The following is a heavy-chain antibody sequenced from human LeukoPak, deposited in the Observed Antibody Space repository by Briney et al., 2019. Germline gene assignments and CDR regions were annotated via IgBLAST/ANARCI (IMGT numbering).Heavy chain of an antibody. J-gene: IGHJ5*02. CDR3: TRDPSAWMSWFDP. Sequence: SETLSLTCTVSGGSISSYYWSWIRQPPGKGLEWVGYIYSNGNTNYNPSLKSRVTISLDTSKNQFSLKLSSVTAADTAVYYCTRDPSAWMSWFDPWGQGTLVTVSS. CDR1: GGSISSYY. V-gene: IGHV4-59*01. D-gene: IGHD1-1*01. CDR2: IYSNGNT.